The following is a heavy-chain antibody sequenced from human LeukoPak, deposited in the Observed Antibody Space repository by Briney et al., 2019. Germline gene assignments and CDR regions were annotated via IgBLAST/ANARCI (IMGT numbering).Heavy chain of an antibody. CDR3: ARRSGRTNYYMDV. V-gene: IGHV3-20*04. D-gene: IGHD6-19*01. CDR2: INWNGGSS. Sequence: GGSLRLSCAASGFTFDDYGMSWVRHVPGKGLEWVSGINWNGGSSVYADSVKGRFTISRDNAKNSLYLQMNSLRAEDTALYYCARRSGRTNYYMDVWGKGTTVTVSS. CDR1: GFTFDDYG. J-gene: IGHJ6*03.